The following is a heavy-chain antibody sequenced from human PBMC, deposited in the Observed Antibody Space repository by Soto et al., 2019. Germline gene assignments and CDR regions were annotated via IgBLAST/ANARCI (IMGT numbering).Heavy chain of an antibody. CDR2: ISGYNGHT. V-gene: IGHV1-18*01. CDR3: AREGEMPYYYYGLDV. CDR1: GYTFTIYG. Sequence: GVSVKLYCKAAGYTFTIYGISWVRQAPGQGLEWMGWISGYNGHTKYAQKFQGRVTMTTDTSTSTVYMDLRSLRSDDTAVYYCAREGEMPYYYYGLDVWGQGTTVTVSS. D-gene: IGHD3-16*01. J-gene: IGHJ6*02.